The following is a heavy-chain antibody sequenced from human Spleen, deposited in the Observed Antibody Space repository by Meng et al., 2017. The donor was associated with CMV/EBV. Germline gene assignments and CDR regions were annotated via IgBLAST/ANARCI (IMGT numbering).Heavy chain of an antibody. Sequence: GGSLRLSCAASGFTFSSYAMSWVRQAPGKGLEWLSVIYSDGRTYYTDSVKGRFTISRDNSKNTLYLQMNSLRAEDTAVYYCARVHDYSGTSGYWGQGTLVTVSS. CDR2: IYSDGRT. CDR3: ARVHDYSGTSGY. V-gene: IGHV3-66*02. CDR1: GFTFSSYA. D-gene: IGHD4-23*01. J-gene: IGHJ4*02.